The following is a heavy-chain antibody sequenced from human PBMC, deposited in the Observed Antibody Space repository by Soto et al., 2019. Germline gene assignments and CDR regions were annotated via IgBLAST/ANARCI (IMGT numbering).Heavy chain of an antibody. J-gene: IGHJ4*02. CDR3: AREGGDYGSGSYNY. Sequence: QVQLQESGPGLVKPSQTLSLTCTVSGGSISSGGYYWSWIRQHPGKGLEWIGYIYYSGSTYYNPSLKGRVTKSVDTSKNQFALKLSSVTAADTAVDYCAREGGDYGSGSYNYWGQGTLVTVSS. V-gene: IGHV4-31*03. CDR1: GGSISSGGYY. D-gene: IGHD3-10*01. CDR2: IYYSGST.